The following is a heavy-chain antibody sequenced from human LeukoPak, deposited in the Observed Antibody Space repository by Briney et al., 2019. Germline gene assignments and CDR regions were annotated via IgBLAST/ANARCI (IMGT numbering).Heavy chain of an antibody. V-gene: IGHV3-23*01. CDR1: VFTCCIYA. J-gene: IGHJ4*02. Sequence: GGSLRLSCAPSVFTCCIYAMRCGREAPGGGLEWGSAISGSGGSTYYADSVKGRFTISRDNSKNTLYLQMNSLRAEDTAVYYCAKIGPELLGFDYWGQGTLVTVSS. D-gene: IGHD3-10*01. CDR2: ISGSGGST. CDR3: AKIGPELLGFDY.